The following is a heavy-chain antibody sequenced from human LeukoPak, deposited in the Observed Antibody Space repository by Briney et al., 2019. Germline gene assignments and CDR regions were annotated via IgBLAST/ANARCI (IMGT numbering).Heavy chain of an antibody. CDR2: IYTSGST. CDR3: ARVAAAATIPQWYFDY. J-gene: IGHJ4*02. CDR1: GGSISSYY. Sequence: SETLSLTCTVSGGSISSYYWSWIRQPAGKGLEWIGRIYTSGSTTYNPSLKSRVTMSVDTSKNQFSLKLSSVTAADTAVYYCARVAAAATIPQWYFDYWGQGTLVTVSS. V-gene: IGHV4-4*07. D-gene: IGHD6-13*01.